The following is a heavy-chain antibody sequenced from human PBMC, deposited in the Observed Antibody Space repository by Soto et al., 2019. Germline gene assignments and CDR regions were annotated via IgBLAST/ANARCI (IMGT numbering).Heavy chain of an antibody. J-gene: IGHJ4*02. D-gene: IGHD3-16*01. CDR1: GFSFSTYW. CDR3: AKGGHIDF. V-gene: IGHV3-7*03. Sequence: EVQLLESGGGLVQPGGSLRLSCAASGFSFSTYWMSWVRQAPGTGLEWVANINPDGSETNYVDSVRGRFTVSRDNARTSLFLQVNSLRAEDTAMYYCAKGGHIDFCGQGTLVTVSS. CDR2: INPDGSET.